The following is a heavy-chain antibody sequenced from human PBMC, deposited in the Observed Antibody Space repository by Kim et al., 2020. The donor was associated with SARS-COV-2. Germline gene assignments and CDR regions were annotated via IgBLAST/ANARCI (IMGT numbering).Heavy chain of an antibody. Sequence: GGSLRLSCAASGFTFSSYAMHWVRQAPGKGLEWVAVISYDGSNKYYADSVKGRFTISRDNSKNTLYLQMNSLRAEDTAVYYCARDLGDYGAKELGYWGQGTLVTVSS. CDR2: ISYDGSNK. D-gene: IGHD4-17*01. J-gene: IGHJ4*02. V-gene: IGHV3-30*04. CDR3: ARDLGDYGAKELGY. CDR1: GFTFSSYA.